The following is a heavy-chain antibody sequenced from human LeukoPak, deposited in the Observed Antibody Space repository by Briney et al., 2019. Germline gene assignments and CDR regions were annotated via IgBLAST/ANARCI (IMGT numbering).Heavy chain of an antibody. CDR1: GGSISSYY. D-gene: IGHD2-2*01. CDR2: IYYSGST. V-gene: IGHV4-59*01. Sequence: SETLSLTCTVSGGSISSYYWSWIRQPPGKGLEWIGYIYYSGSTNYNPSLKSRVTISVDTSKNQFSLKLSSVTAADTAVYYCARDSRLSDPYYFDYWGQGTLVTVSS. CDR3: ARDSRLSDPYYFDY. J-gene: IGHJ4*02.